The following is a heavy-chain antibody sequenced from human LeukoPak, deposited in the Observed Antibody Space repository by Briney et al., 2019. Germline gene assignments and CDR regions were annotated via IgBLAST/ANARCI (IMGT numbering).Heavy chain of an antibody. CDR2: IRYDGSNK. CDR3: AKQILVTVTTGFDY. D-gene: IGHD4-17*01. Sequence: GGSLRLSCAASGFTFSTYAMHWVRQAPGKGLEWVAFIRYDGSNKYFADSVKGRFTISRDNSKNTLYLQMNSLTAENTAVYYCAKQILVTVTTGFDYWGQGTLVTVSS. J-gene: IGHJ4*02. CDR1: GFTFSTYA. V-gene: IGHV3-30*02.